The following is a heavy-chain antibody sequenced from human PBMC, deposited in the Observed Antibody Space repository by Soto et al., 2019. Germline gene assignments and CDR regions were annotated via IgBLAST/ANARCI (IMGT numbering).Heavy chain of an antibody. Sequence: ASVKVSCKTSGYTFTSYYMHWVRQAPGQGLEWMGIINPNGGTTNYAQEFQARVIMTRDTSTSTVYLELSSLMSEDTAVYYCARDLVAAGPWFGSWGKGTLVAVSS. CDR1: GYTFTSYY. D-gene: IGHD2-15*01. V-gene: IGHV1-46*01. CDR3: ARDLVAAGPWFGS. J-gene: IGHJ5*01. CDR2: INPNGGTT.